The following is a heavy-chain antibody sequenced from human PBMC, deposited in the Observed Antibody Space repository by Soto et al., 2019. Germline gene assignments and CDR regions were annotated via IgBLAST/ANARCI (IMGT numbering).Heavy chain of an antibody. CDR3: AKSDSIAAPDERYYYYGMDV. Sequence: GGSLRLSCAASGFTFSSYAMSWVRQAPGKGLEWVSAISGSGGSTYYADSVKGRFTISRDNSKNTLYLQMNSLRAEDTAVYYCAKSDSIAAPDERYYYYGMDVWGQGTTVTVSS. CDR1: GFTFSSYA. D-gene: IGHD6-13*01. CDR2: ISGSGGST. J-gene: IGHJ6*02. V-gene: IGHV3-23*01.